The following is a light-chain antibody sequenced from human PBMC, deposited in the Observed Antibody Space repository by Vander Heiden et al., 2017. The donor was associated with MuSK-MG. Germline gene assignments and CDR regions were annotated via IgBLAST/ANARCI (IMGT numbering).Light chain of an antibody. V-gene: IGLV2-11*01. J-gene: IGLJ2*01. Sequence: QSALTQPRSVSGSPGQSVNISCTGTSSDVGGDNYVSWYQQHTGKAPKLMIYDVSKRPSGVPDRFSGSKSGNTASLTISGLQAEDEADYYCCSYAGSYTFLFGGGTKLTVL. CDR1: SSDVGGDNY. CDR3: CSYAGSYTFL. CDR2: DVS.